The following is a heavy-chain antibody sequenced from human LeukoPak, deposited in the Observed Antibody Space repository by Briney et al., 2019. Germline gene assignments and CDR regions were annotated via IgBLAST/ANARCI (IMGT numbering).Heavy chain of an antibody. CDR1: GYIFTNYG. J-gene: IGHJ4*02. CDR2: ISAYNGNR. Sequence: GASVKVSCKASGYIFTNYGINWVLQAPGQGLEWMGWISAYNGNRNYAQKFQGSVTMTTDTSTSTAYMELRSLRSDDTAVYYCTRALGGSPTGIFFDYWGQGTLVTVSS. V-gene: IGHV1-18*01. D-gene: IGHD1-26*01. CDR3: TRALGGSPTGIFFDY.